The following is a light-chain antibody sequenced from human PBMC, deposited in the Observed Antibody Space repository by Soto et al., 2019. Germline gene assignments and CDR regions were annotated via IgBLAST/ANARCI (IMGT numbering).Light chain of an antibody. V-gene: IGLV1-40*01. Sequence: QPVLTQPPSVSGAPGQRVTISCTGSSSNIGARYDVHWYQQLPGTAPKLLIYDDINRPSGVPDRFSGSKSGTSASLAITGLQAEDEAEYYCQSYDSSLSGVVFGGGTKFTVL. J-gene: IGLJ2*01. CDR1: SSNIGARYD. CDR2: DDI. CDR3: QSYDSSLSGVV.